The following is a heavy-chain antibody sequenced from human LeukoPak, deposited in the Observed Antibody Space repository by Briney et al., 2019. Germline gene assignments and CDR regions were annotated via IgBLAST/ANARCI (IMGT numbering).Heavy chain of an antibody. CDR3: ARANYDFWSGSPTYYYYYYMDV. CDR2: ISRGSSTI. V-gene: IGHV3-48*01. D-gene: IGHD3-3*01. J-gene: IGHJ6*03. Sequence: GGSLRLSCAASGFTFSSYAMNWVRQAPGKGLEWVSYISRGSSTIYYADSVKGRFTISRDNAENSLYLQMNSLRAEDTATYYCARANYDFWSGSPTYYYYYYMDVWGKGTTVAVSS. CDR1: GFTFSSYA.